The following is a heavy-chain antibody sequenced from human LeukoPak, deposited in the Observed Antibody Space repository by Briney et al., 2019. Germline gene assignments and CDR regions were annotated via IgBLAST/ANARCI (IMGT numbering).Heavy chain of an antibody. CDR3: AKDPQTVVVAATLWFDP. CDR2: ISGSGGST. V-gene: IGHV3-23*01. D-gene: IGHD2-15*01. J-gene: IGHJ5*02. Sequence: PGGSLRLSCAASGFTFSSYAMSWVRQAPGKGLEWLSAISGSGGSTYYADSVKGRFTISRDNSKNTLYLQMNSLRAGDTAVYYCAKDPQTVVVAATLWFDPWGQGTLVTVSS. CDR1: GFTFSSYA.